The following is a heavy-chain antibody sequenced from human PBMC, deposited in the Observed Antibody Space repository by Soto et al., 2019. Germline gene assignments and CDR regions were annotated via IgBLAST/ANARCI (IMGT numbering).Heavy chain of an antibody. V-gene: IGHV3-66*01. Sequence: GGSLRLSCAASGFTVSDNYMNWVRQAPGKGMEWVSIIYSGGSIYYADPVKGRFTISRDNSKNTVYLQMNSLRADDTAVYYCAREEGVVGELWYGMDVWGQGTTVTVSS. CDR1: GFTVSDNY. CDR2: IYSGGSI. D-gene: IGHD3-10*01. CDR3: AREEGVVGELWYGMDV. J-gene: IGHJ6*02.